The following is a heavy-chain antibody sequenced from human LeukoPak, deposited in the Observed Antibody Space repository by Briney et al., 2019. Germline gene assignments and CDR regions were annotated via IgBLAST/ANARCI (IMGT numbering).Heavy chain of an antibody. D-gene: IGHD1-26*01. Sequence: AASVKVSCKASGGTFSSYAISWVRQAPGQGLEWMGGIIPIFGTANYAQKFQGRVTMTRDTSTSTVYMELSSLRSEDTAVYYCARGPFIVDDRDNWFDPWGQGTLVTVSS. CDR1: GGTFSSYA. CDR3: ARGPFIVDDRDNWFDP. V-gene: IGHV1-69*05. CDR2: IIPIFGTA. J-gene: IGHJ5*02.